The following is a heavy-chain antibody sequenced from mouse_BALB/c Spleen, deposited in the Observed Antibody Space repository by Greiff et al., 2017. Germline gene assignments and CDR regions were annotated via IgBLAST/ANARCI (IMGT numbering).Heavy chain of an antibody. CDR3: ERGEDYDYDGYWYFDV. J-gene: IGHJ1*01. CDR1: GYSFTGYF. V-gene: IGHV1-37*01. Sequence: VQLQQSGPELVKPGASVKISCKASGYSFTGYFMNWVKQSHGKSLEWIGRINPYNGDTFYNQKFKGKATLTVDKSSSTAHMELLSLTSEDSAVYYCERGEDYDYDGYWYFDVWGAGTTVTVSS. D-gene: IGHD2-4*01. CDR2: INPYNGDT.